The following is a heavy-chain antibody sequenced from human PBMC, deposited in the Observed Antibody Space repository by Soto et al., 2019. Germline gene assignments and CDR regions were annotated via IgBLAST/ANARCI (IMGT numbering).Heavy chain of an antibody. D-gene: IGHD5-12*01. CDR1: GFTFSGYS. J-gene: IGHJ6*02. CDR3: TRPKNELRFYSYNGIDV. V-gene: IGHV3-48*01. Sequence: GGSLRLSCAAAGFTFSGYSMNWVRQAPGKGLEWVSYISSSSSTIYYADSVKGRFTISRDNAKNSLYLQMNSLRAEDTAVYYCTRPKNELRFYSYNGIDVWGQGTTVTVSS. CDR2: ISSSSSTI.